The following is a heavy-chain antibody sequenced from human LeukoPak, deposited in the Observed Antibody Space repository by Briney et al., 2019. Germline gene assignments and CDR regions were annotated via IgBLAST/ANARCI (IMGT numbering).Heavy chain of an antibody. CDR3: ASVTPGGYGSY. V-gene: IGHV1-69*01. Sequence: SVTVSCKASGGTFSSYAISWVRQAPGQGLEWMGGIIPIFGTANYAQKFQGRVTITADESTSTAYMELSSLRSEDTAVYYCASVTPGGYGSYWGQGTLVTISS. D-gene: IGHD3-10*01. CDR1: GGTFSSYA. J-gene: IGHJ4*02. CDR2: IIPIFGTA.